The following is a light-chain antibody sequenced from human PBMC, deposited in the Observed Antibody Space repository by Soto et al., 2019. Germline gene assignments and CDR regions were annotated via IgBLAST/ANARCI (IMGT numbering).Light chain of an antibody. CDR3: MQRIEFPLT. CDR1: QSLLDSDDGNTY. CDR2: TVS. Sequence: DIVMTQTPRSLPVTPGEPASISCRSSQSLLDSDDGNTYLDWYLQKPGQSPHLLIYTVSYRASGVPDRFSGSGSGTNFTLKISGVEADDVGIYYCMQRIEFPLTFGGGTRVEIK. V-gene: IGKV2-40*01. J-gene: IGKJ4*01.